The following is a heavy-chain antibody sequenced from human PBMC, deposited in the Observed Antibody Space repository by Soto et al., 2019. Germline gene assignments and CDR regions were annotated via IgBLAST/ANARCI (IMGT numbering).Heavy chain of an antibody. J-gene: IGHJ4*02. Sequence: QVQLVQSWAEVKTPGSSVKVSCKASGGSFGNSAINWVRQTPGQGLEWLGGFIPVYRTLNYAQKFQGRVTITADVSAGSADRPLSSRASDATAVYYCATGVIWIGYFTVDSWGQGTRVTVSS. V-gene: IGHV1-69*01. CDR3: ATGVIWIGYFTVDS. CDR1: GGSFGNSA. CDR2: FIPVYRTL. D-gene: IGHD3-3*01.